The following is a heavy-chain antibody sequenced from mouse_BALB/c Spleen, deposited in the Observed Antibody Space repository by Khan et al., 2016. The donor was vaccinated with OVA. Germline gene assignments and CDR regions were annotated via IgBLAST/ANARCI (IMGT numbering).Heavy chain of an antibody. D-gene: IGHD2-13*01. CDR1: GYSFTDYY. Sequence: VQLKESGPELMKPGASVKISCKASGYSFTDYYIHWVKQSHGQSLEWIGYIDPFNGSTNFNQKFKGTATLTVDKSSSTAYMHLNSLTSADSAVCYCTRLGTTGWFAYWGQGTLVTVSA. CDR3: TRLGTTGWFAY. V-gene: IGHV1S135*01. J-gene: IGHJ3*01. CDR2: IDPFNGST.